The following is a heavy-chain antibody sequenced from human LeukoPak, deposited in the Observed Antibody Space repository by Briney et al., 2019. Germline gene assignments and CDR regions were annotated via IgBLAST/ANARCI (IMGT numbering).Heavy chain of an antibody. Sequence: SGGSLRLSCAASGFTFSSYAMHWVRQAPGKGLEWVAVISYDGSNKYYADSVKGRFTISRDNSKNTLYLQMNSLRAEDTAVYYCARASGGDYWGQGTLVTVSS. V-gene: IGHV3-30-3*01. CDR1: GFTFSSYA. CDR2: ISYDGSNK. J-gene: IGHJ4*02. CDR3: ARASGGDY. D-gene: IGHD6-19*01.